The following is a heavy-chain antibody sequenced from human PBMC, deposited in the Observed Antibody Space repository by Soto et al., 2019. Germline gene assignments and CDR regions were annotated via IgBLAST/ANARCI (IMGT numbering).Heavy chain of an antibody. J-gene: IGHJ3*02. CDR2: ISAYNGNT. D-gene: IGHD3-22*01. Sequence: ASVKGACKAAGYRSTIYGISWGRHAPGQGLEWMGWISAYNGNTNYAQKLQGRVTMTTDTSTSTAYMELRSLRSDDTAVYYCARDPRTYYYDSSGYFKGSVAFDIWGQGTMVTVSS. V-gene: IGHV1-18*01. CDR1: GYRSTIYG. CDR3: ARDPRTYYYDSSGYFKGSVAFDI.